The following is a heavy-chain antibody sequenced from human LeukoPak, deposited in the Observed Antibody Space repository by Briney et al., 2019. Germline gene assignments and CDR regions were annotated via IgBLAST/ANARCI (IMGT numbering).Heavy chain of an antibody. J-gene: IGHJ6*03. Sequence: GGSLRLSCAASGFTVSSNYMSWVRQAPGKGLEWVSVIYSGGSTYYADSVKGRFTISRDNSKNTLYLQMNSLRAEDTAVYYCARGRSAVAGTKFYYYYYYMDVWGKGTTVTVSS. D-gene: IGHD6-19*01. V-gene: IGHV3-53*01. CDR2: IYSGGST. CDR3: ARGRSAVAGTKFYYYYYYMDV. CDR1: GFTVSSNY.